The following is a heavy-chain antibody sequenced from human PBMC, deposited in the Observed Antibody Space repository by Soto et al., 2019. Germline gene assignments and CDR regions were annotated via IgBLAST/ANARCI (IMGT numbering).Heavy chain of an antibody. CDR2: IIPIFGTA. Sequence: QVQLVQSGAEVKKPGSSVKVSCQASGGTFSSYAISWVRQAPGQGLEWMGGIIPIFGTANYAQKLQGRVTITADESTSTAYMELSSLRSEDTAVYYCARGAERLRLKANFDYWGQGTLVTVSS. D-gene: IGHD5-12*01. CDR3: ARGAERLRLKANFDY. CDR1: GGTFSSYA. V-gene: IGHV1-69*01. J-gene: IGHJ4*02.